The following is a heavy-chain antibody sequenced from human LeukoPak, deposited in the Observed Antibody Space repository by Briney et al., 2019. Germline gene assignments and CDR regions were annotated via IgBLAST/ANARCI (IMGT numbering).Heavy chain of an antibody. D-gene: IGHD3-3*01. V-gene: IGHV3-21*01. CDR3: AIIWYYDFWSGYRPIDY. CDR2: ISSSSYI. J-gene: IGHJ4*02. Sequence: GGSLRLSCAASGFTFSSYSMNWVRQAPGKGLEWVSSISSSSYIYYADSVKGRFTISRGNAKNSLYLQMNSLRAEDTAVYYCAIIWYYDFWSGYRPIDYWGQGTLVTVSS. CDR1: GFTFSSYS.